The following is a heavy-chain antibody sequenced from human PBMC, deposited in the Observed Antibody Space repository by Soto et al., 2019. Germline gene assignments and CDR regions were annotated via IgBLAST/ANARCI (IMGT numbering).Heavy chain of an antibody. D-gene: IGHD3-16*02. CDR2: ISNNGDTA. J-gene: IGHJ4*02. Sequence: PGGSLRLSCATSGFTFSSYAMVWVRQAAEKGLEWVASISNNGDTAYYADSVKGRFTISRGNSDNTLYLQMNGLRADDTALYFCAKSRVFIGAIVTLLDSWGQGT. V-gene: IGHV3-23*01. CDR1: GFTFSSYA. CDR3: AKSRVFIGAIVTLLDS.